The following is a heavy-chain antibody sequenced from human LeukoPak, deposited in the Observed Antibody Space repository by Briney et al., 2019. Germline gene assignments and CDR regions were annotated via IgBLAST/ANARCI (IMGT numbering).Heavy chain of an antibody. CDR3: ARHVKGAIFGVILPYYFDY. V-gene: IGHV4-38-2*01. CDR1: GYSISSGYY. D-gene: IGHD3-3*01. CDR2: IFHSGST. Sequence: SETLSLTXAVSGYSISSGYYWGWIRQPPGKGLEWIGSIFHSGSTYYNPSLKSRVTISVDTSKNQFSLKLSSVTAADTAMYYCARHVKGAIFGVILPYYFDYWGQGTLVTVSS. J-gene: IGHJ4*02.